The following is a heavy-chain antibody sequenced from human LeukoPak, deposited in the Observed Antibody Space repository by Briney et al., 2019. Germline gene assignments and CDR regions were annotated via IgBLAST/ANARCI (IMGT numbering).Heavy chain of an antibody. CDR1: GFTFSSYA. CDR3: ARGTVAGHFDY. V-gene: IGHV3-64*01. J-gene: IGHJ4*02. D-gene: IGHD6-19*01. CDR2: ISSNGGST. Sequence: QPGGSLRLSCAASGFTFSSYAMHWVRQAPGKGLEYVSAISSNGGSTYCANSVKGRFTISRDNSKNTLYLQMGSLRAEDMAVYYCARGTVAGHFDYWGQGTLVTVSS.